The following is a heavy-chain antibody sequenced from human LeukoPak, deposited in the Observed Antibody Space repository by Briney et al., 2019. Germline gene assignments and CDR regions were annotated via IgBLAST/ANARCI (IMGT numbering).Heavy chain of an antibody. CDR3: ALLSGPYSSSSFRY. CDR1: GYTLTELS. D-gene: IGHD6-13*01. Sequence: GASVKVSCKVSGYTLTELSMHWVRQAPGKGLEWMGGSDPEDGETIYAQKFQGRVTMTEDTSTDTAYMELSSLRSEDTAVYYCALLSGPYSSSSFRYWGQGTLVTVSS. J-gene: IGHJ4*02. CDR2: SDPEDGET. V-gene: IGHV1-24*01.